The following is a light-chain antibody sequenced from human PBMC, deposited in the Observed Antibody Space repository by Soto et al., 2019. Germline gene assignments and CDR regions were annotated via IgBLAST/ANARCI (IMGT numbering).Light chain of an antibody. CDR1: LSIGKSY. CDR2: GAS. V-gene: IGKV3-20*01. J-gene: IGKJ4*01. CDR3: QQYGESPHT. Sequence: ETVLTQSPGTVSLSPGESATLSCRASLSIGKSYLAWYQHKPGQAPRLLIYGASTRATGIPDRCRGSGSGTDFTLTVSRLESEDFAVYYCQQYGESPHTFGGGTKVEIK.